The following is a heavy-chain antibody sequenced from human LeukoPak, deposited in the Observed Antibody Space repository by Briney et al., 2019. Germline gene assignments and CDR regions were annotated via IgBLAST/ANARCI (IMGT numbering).Heavy chain of an antibody. J-gene: IGHJ3*02. CDR2: IYPGDSDT. CDR3: ARRYLIVGAKLDAFDI. Sequence: GESLKISCKGSGYSFTSYWIGWVRQMPGKGLEWMGIIYPGDSDTRYSPSFQGQVTISADKSISTAYLQWSSLKASDTAMYYCARRYLIVGAKLDAFDIWGQGTMVTVSS. D-gene: IGHD1-26*01. CDR1: GYSFTSYW. V-gene: IGHV5-51*01.